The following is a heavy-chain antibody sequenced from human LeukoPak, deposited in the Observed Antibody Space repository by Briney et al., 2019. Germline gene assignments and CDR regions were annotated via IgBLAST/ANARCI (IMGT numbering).Heavy chain of an antibody. CDR1: GYSFTSYE. D-gene: IGHD5-24*01. V-gene: IGHV1-18*01. J-gene: IGHJ4*02. CDR3: ARTRDGYNL. Sequence: GASVKVSCKASGYSFTSYEITWVRQAPGQGLEWMGWISTYNGNTNYAQKLQGRVTMTTDTSTSTGYMELRNLRSDATAVYYCARTRDGYNLWGQGTLVTVSS. CDR2: ISTYNGNT.